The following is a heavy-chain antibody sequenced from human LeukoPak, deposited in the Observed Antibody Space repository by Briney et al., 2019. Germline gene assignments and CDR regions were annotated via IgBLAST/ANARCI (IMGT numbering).Heavy chain of an antibody. V-gene: IGHV1-69*04. D-gene: IGHD5-12*01. CDR1: GGTFSSYA. J-gene: IGHJ4*02. Sequence: SVKVSCKASGGTFSSYAISWVRQAPGQGLEWMGRIIPILGIANYAQKFQGRVTITADKSMSTAYMELSSLRSEDTAVYYCARDWSYSGYDWGQGTLVTVSS. CDR2: IIPILGIA. CDR3: ARDWSYSGYD.